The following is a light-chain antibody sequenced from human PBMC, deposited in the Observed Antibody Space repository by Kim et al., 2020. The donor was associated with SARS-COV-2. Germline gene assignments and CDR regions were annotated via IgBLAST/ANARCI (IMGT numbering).Light chain of an antibody. V-gene: IGKV3-15*01. CDR3: QQYNNWLIT. CDR1: QSVSSN. CDR2: GAS. Sequence: VSPGERATLSCRASQSVSSNLAWYQQKPGQAPRLLIYGASTRATGIPARFSGSGSGTEFTLTIRSLQSEDFAVYYCQQYNNWLITFGQGTRLEIK. J-gene: IGKJ5*01.